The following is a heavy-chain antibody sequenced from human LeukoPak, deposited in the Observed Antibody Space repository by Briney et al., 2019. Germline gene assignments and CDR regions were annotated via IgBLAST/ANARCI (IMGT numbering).Heavy chain of an antibody. CDR3: ARGYYYYDSSGYYTPYFDY. CDR1: GGSFSGYY. D-gene: IGHD3-22*01. V-gene: IGHV4-59*01. Sequence: SETLSLTCAVYGGSFSGYYWSWIRQPPGKGLEWIGYIYYSGSTNYNPSLKSRVTISVDTSKNQFSLKLSSVTAADTAVYYCARGYYYYDSSGYYTPYFDYWGQGTLVTVSS. CDR2: IYYSGST. J-gene: IGHJ4*02.